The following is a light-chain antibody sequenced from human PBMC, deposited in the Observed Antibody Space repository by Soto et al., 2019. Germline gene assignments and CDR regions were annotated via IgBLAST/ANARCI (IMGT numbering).Light chain of an antibody. CDR2: EVT. Sequence: QSVLTQPASVSGSPGQSITISCTGTSSDVGGYNHVSWYQHHPGKVPKLMIYEVTNRPSGISNRFSGSKSGNTASLTISGLQAEDEADYYCSSYTTSYTQVFGGGTKVTVL. CDR3: SSYTTSYTQV. J-gene: IGLJ2*01. CDR1: SSDVGGYNH. V-gene: IGLV2-14*01.